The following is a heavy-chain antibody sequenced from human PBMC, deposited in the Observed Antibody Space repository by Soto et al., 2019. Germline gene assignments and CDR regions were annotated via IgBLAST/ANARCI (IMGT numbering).Heavy chain of an antibody. CDR3: ARASDGYKGY. CDR2: INHSGST. CDR1: GGSFSGYY. Sequence: KPSETLSLTCAVYGGSFSGYYWSWIRQPPGKGLEWIGEINHSGSTNYNPSLKSRVTISVDTSKNQFSLKLSSVTAADTAVYYCARASDGYKGYWGQGTLVTVSS. V-gene: IGHV4-34*01. D-gene: IGHD5-12*01. J-gene: IGHJ4*02.